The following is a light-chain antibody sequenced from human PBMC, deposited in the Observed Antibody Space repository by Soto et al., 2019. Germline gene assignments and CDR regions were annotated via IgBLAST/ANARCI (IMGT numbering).Light chain of an antibody. Sequence: EIVLTQSPATLSLSPGDRATLSCRASQSVSSYLAWYQQKPGQAPRLLIYDASNRSTGIPARFSGSGSGTDFTLTISSLEPEDFAVYYCQQRSNWPRTFGQATKLEIK. CDR3: QQRSNWPRT. CDR1: QSVSSY. CDR2: DAS. J-gene: IGKJ2*01. V-gene: IGKV3-11*01.